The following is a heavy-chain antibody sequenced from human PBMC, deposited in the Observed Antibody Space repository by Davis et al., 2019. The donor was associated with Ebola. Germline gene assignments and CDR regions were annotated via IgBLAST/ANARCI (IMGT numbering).Heavy chain of an antibody. J-gene: IGHJ6*03. V-gene: IGHV3-74*01. D-gene: IGHD3-10*01. CDR3: ARVVSYGSGSLLYYYYYMDV. CDR1: GFTFSSYW. Sequence: GESLKISCAASGFTFSSYWMHWVRQAPGKGLVWVSRINSDGSSTSYADSVKVRFTISRDNAKNTLYLQMNSLRAEDTAVYYCARVVSYGSGSLLYYYYYMDVWGKGTTVTVSS. CDR2: INSDGSST.